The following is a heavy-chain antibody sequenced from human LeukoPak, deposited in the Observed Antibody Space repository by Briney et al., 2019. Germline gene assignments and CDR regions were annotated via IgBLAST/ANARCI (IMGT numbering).Heavy chain of an antibody. CDR3: VKGRYYDFWSGYSLFDY. CDR2: ISASGGST. CDR1: GFTFNYYA. Sequence: GGSLRLSCAASGFTFNYYAMAWVRQGPGKGLEWVSGISASGGSTYHADSVKGRFTVSRDNSKNTLYLQMNSLRAEDTAVYYCVKGRYYDFWSGYSLFDYWGQGTLVTVSP. J-gene: IGHJ4*02. D-gene: IGHD3-3*01. V-gene: IGHV3-23*01.